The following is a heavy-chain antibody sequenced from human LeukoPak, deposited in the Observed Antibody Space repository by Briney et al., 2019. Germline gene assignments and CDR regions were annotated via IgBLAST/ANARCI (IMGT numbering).Heavy chain of an antibody. Sequence: PGRSLRLSCVGSGFAFHNYAMHWVRRPPGKGLEWVSAINWNSDTKAYADSVKGRFTISRDRARNSLYLQMDSLRPEDTALYCCAKDTGGNGAYFYAMDVWGQGTSVTVSS. CDR2: INWNSDTK. CDR3: AKDTGGNGAYFYAMDV. CDR1: GFAFHNYA. J-gene: IGHJ6*02. V-gene: IGHV3-9*01. D-gene: IGHD4-23*01.